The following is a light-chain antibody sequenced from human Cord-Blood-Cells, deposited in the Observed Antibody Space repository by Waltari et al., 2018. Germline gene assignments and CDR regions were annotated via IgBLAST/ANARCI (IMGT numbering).Light chain of an antibody. Sequence: QSALTQPPSASGSPGQSVTISCTGTSSDVGGYNYVSWYQQHPGKAPKLMIYEVSKRRPGVPDRFSGSKSGNTASLTVSGLQAEDEADYYCSSYAGSNNPYVFGTGTKVTVL. CDR1: SSDVGGYNY. CDR3: SSYAGSNNPYV. J-gene: IGLJ1*01. V-gene: IGLV2-8*01. CDR2: EVS.